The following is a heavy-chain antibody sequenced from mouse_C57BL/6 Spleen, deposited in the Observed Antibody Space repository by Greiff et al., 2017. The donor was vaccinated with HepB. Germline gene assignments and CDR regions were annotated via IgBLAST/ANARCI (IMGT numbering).Heavy chain of an antibody. CDR1: GYTFTDYN. CDR2: INPNNGGT. Sequence: EVQLQQSGPELVKPGASVKIPCKASGYTFTDYNMDWVKQSHGKSLEWIGDINPNNGGTIYNQKFKGKATLTVDKSSSTAYMELRSLTSKDTAVYYCARGDYGSTFAYWGQGTLVTVSA. D-gene: IGHD1-1*01. CDR3: ARGDYGSTFAY. J-gene: IGHJ3*01. V-gene: IGHV1-18*01.